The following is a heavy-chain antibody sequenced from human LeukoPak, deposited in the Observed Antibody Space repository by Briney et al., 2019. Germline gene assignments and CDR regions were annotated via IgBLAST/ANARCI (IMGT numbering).Heavy chain of an antibody. CDR3: ARGRADAFDI. Sequence: KPSETLSLTCTVAGGSIRSYYWRWIRQPAGKGLEWIGRIYTSGSTNYNPSLKSRVTMSVDTPKNQFSLKLSSVAAADTAVYYCARGRADAFDIWGQGTMVTVSS. J-gene: IGHJ3*02. CDR2: IYTSGST. V-gene: IGHV4-4*07. CDR1: GGSIRSYY.